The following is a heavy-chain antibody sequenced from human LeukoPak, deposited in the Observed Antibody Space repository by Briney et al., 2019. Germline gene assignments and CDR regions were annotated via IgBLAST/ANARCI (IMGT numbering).Heavy chain of an antibody. CDR1: AFTFSYYG. CDR2: IRNDGSNN. V-gene: IGHV3-30*02. Sequence: LPGGSLRLSCSASAFTFSYYGMHWVPPAPGKGREGMIFIRNDGSNNYYADSLKGRFTISRDNSKNTLYLQMNSLRAEDTAVYYCAKDMDVRGYGSGSYFDYWGPGNLVTVSS. J-gene: IGHJ4*02. CDR3: AKDMDVRGYGSGSYFDY. D-gene: IGHD3-10*01.